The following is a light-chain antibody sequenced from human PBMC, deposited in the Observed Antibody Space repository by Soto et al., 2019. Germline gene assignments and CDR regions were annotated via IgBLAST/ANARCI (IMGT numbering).Light chain of an antibody. J-gene: IGLJ2*01. CDR1: SSDVGSYNL. CDR2: EGS. Sequence: QSALTQPASVSGSPGQSITISCTGTSSDVGSYNLVSWYQQHPGKAPKLMIYEGSKRPSGVSNRFSGSKSGNTASLTVSGLRAEDEADYYCCSYAGSSTEVFGGGTKVTVL. CDR3: CSYAGSSTEV. V-gene: IGLV2-23*01.